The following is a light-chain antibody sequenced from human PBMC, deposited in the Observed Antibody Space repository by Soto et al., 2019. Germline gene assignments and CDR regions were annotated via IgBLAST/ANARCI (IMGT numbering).Light chain of an antibody. Sequence: QSALTQPASVSGSPGQSITISCTGTNSDVGDYNLLSWYQQHPGKAPKVIIYDVSARPSGVSNRFSGSKSGNTASLTISGLQADDEADYYCGSYITSNTLEVFGTGTKLTVL. CDR2: DVS. J-gene: IGLJ1*01. CDR1: NSDVGDYNL. CDR3: GSYITSNTLEV. V-gene: IGLV2-14*03.